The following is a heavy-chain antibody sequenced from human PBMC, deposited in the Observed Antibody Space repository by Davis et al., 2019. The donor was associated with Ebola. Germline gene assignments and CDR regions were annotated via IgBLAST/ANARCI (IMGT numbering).Heavy chain of an antibody. J-gene: IGHJ4*02. CDR1: GYVIIRND. D-gene: IGHD6-13*01. V-gene: IGHV1-18*04. CDR2: ISPFTHNT. CDR3: AGEGQQLGVNEY. Sequence: ASVMVSCKASGYVIIRNDISWFRQAPGQGLEWMGWISPFTHNTHSAQKFPGRITMTTDGSTNTVFMDLTRLRSDDTAVYYCAGEGQQLGVNEYWGQGTLVTVSS.